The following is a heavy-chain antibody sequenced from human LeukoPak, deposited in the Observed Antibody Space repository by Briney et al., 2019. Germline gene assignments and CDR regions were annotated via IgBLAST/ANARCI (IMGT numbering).Heavy chain of an antibody. CDR3: ARTGLAVAGRNWFDP. D-gene: IGHD6-19*01. CDR1: GDSVSSNSAA. V-gene: IGHV6-1*01. Sequence: SQTLSLTCAISGDSVSSNSAAWNWIRQSPSRGLEWLGRTYYRSKWYNDYAVSVKSRITINPDTSKNQFSLRLNSVTPEDTAVYYCARTGLAVAGRNWFDPWGQGTLVTVSS. J-gene: IGHJ5*02. CDR2: TYYRSKWYN.